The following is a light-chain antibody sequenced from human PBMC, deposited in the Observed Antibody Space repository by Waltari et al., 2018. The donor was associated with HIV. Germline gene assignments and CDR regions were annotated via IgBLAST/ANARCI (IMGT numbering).Light chain of an antibody. Sequence: QSVLTQPPSVSGAPGQRVTISCTGSSSNIGAGYDVHWYQQLPGTAPKLLIYGNSNRPSGVSDRFSGSNSGTSASLAITGLQAADEADYYCQSYDSSMSLYVCGTGTKVTVL. J-gene: IGLJ1*01. CDR1: SSNIGAGYD. V-gene: IGLV1-40*01. CDR3: QSYDSSMSLYV. CDR2: GNS.